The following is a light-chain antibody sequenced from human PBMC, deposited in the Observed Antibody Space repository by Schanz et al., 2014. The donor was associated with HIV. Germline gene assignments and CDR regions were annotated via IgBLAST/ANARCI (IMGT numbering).Light chain of an antibody. CDR1: SSDVGGYNY. CDR3: QTYDSGISGVV. V-gene: IGLV2-11*01. J-gene: IGLJ2*01. CDR2: EVS. Sequence: QSALTQPRSVSGSPGQSVAISCTGTSSDVGGYNYVSWYQQHPGKAPKLMIYEVSKRPSGVPDRFSGSKSGNTASLTVSGLQAEDEADYYCQTYDSGISGVVFGGGTKVTVL.